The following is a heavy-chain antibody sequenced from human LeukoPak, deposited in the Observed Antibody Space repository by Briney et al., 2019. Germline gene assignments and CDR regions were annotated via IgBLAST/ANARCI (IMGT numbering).Heavy chain of an antibody. Sequence: SETLSLTCTVSGGSISSYYWSWIRQPAGKGLEWIGRIYTSGSTNYNPSLKSRVTMSVDTSKNQFSLKLSSVTAADTAVYYCARDLRYSSTNWFDTWGQGTLVTVSS. CDR1: GGSISSYY. J-gene: IGHJ5*02. CDR2: IYTSGST. D-gene: IGHD6-19*01. V-gene: IGHV4-4*07. CDR3: ARDLRYSSTNWFDT.